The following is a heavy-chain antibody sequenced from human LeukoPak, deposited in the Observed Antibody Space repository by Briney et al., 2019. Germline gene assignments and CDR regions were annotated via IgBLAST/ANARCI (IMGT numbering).Heavy chain of an antibody. CDR3: AMRPGSGSPSRQAPSAWFDP. CDR2: ISKSGGST. V-gene: IGHV3-23*01. Sequence: GGSLRLSCAASGFTFSSYAMSWVRQAPGKGLEWVSGISKSGGSTYDADSVKGGFTISRDNSNNTRYLQMNSLRAEDTAVYSCAMRPGSGSPSRQAPSAWFDPWGQGTLVTVSS. CDR1: GFTFSSYA. D-gene: IGHD3-10*01. J-gene: IGHJ5*02.